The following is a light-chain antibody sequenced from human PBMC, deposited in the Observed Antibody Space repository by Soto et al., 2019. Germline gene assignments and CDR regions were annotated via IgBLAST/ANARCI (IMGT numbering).Light chain of an antibody. Sequence: EIMMTQSPATLSVSPGDRATLSCWASQSVSSALAWYQQKPGQAPRLLIYGASTRATGVPARFSGSGSGTEFTLTISSLQSEDFAVYYCQQYYSGPYTFGQGTKLEIK. CDR2: GAS. V-gene: IGKV3-15*01. CDR3: QQYYSGPYT. J-gene: IGKJ2*01. CDR1: QSVSSA.